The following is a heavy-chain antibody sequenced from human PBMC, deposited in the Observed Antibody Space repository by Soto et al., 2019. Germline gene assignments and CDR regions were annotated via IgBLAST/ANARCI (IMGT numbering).Heavy chain of an antibody. CDR2: IYHSGTT. Sequence: PSETLSLTCAVSGGSVSGTGYSWSWIRQPPGGGLDWVGYIYHSGTTYCNPSLKARLTMSLDRSNNKFSLTLNSVTAADTALYFGARAQFYSGSGNYNNRRFDAWGKGTKVTVSS. CDR1: GGSVSGTGYS. J-gene: IGHJ5*02. D-gene: IGHD3-10*01. V-gene: IGHV4-30-2*01. CDR3: ARAQFYSGSGNYNNRRFDA.